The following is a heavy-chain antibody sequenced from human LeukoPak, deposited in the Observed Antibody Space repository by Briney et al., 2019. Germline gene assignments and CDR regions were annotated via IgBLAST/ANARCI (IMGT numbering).Heavy chain of an antibody. J-gene: IGHJ4*02. Sequence: GGSLRLSCAASGFTFSIYEMNWVRQAPGKGLEWVSYISSSGSTIYYADSVKGRFTISRDNAKNSLYLQMNSLRAEDTAVYYCTRVFYGSGSWSYFDFWGQGTLVTVPS. D-gene: IGHD3-10*01. CDR2: ISSSGSTI. CDR3: TRVFYGSGSWSYFDF. CDR1: GFTFSIYE. V-gene: IGHV3-48*03.